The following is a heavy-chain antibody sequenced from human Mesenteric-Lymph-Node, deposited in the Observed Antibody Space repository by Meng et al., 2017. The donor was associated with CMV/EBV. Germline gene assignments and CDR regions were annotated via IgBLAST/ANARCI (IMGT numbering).Heavy chain of an antibody. Sequence: ASVKVSCKASGYTFTDYYLHWVRQAPGQGLEWMGWINPNSGDTNYAQKLQGRVTMTTDTSTSTAYMELRSLRSDDTAVYYCARGYYCSSTSCYDYYYYGMDVWGQGTTVTVS. CDR1: GYTFTDYY. CDR2: INPNSGDT. V-gene: IGHV1-2*02. J-gene: IGHJ6*02. CDR3: ARGYYCSSTSCYDYYYYGMDV. D-gene: IGHD2-2*01.